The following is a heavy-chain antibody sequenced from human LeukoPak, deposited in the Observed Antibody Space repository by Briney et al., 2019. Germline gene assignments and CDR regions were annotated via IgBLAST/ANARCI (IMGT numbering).Heavy chain of an antibody. Sequence: ASVKVSCKASGYTFTSYDINWVRQATGQGVEWMGWMNPNSGNTGYAQKFQGRVTMTRNTSISTAYMELSSLRSEDTAVYYCARTYYDSSGYSGFDYWGQGTLVTVSS. V-gene: IGHV1-8*01. J-gene: IGHJ4*02. D-gene: IGHD3-22*01. CDR2: MNPNSGNT. CDR1: GYTFTSYD. CDR3: ARTYYDSSGYSGFDY.